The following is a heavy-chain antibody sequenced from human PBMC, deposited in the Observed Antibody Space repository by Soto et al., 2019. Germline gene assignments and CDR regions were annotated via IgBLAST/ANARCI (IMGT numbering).Heavy chain of an antibody. Sequence: NPSETLSLTCTVSGGSISSYYWSWIRQPPGKGLEWIGYIYYSGSTNYNPSLKSRVTISVDTSKNQFSLKLSSVTAADTAVYYCARPMVRGVTIYYMDVWGKGTTVTVSS. J-gene: IGHJ6*03. D-gene: IGHD3-10*01. CDR1: GGSISSYY. CDR2: IYYSGST. CDR3: ARPMVRGVTIYYMDV. V-gene: IGHV4-59*01.